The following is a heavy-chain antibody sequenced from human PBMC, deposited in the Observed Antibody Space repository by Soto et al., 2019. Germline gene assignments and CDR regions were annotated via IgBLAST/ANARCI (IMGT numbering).Heavy chain of an antibody. CDR1: GGSISSSSYY. D-gene: IGHD4-17*01. J-gene: IGHJ6*02. CDR3: ARDPRHRPHYGDYYYYYGMDV. V-gene: IGHV3-74*01. CDR2: INSDGSST. Sequence: ETLSLTCTVSGGSISSSSYYWGWIRQPPGKGLVWVSRINSDGSSTSYADSVKGRFTISRDNAKNTLYLQMNSLRAEDTAVYYCARDPRHRPHYGDYYYYYGMDVWGQGTTVTVSS.